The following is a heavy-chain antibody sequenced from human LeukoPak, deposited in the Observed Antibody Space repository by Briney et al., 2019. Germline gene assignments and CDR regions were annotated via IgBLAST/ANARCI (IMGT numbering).Heavy chain of an antibody. V-gene: IGHV5-51*01. D-gene: IGHD6-13*01. Sequence: GESLKISCKGAGYTFTSYWIGWVRQMPGKGLEWMGIIYPGDSDTRYSPSFQGQVTISADKSISTAYLQWSSLKASDTAMYYCARHRTPSYSGSSDYWGQGTLVTVSS. CDR1: GYTFTSYW. J-gene: IGHJ4*02. CDR2: IYPGDSDT. CDR3: ARHRTPSYSGSSDY.